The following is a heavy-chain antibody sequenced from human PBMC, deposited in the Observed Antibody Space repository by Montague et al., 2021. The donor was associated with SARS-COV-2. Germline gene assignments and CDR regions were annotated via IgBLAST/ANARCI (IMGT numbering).Heavy chain of an antibody. V-gene: IGHV4-31*03. CDR1: RGSISSGGNY. CDR2: SYYSGST. J-gene: IGHJ5*02. D-gene: IGHD6-13*01. Sequence: LSLTCTVSRGSISSGGNYWSWIRQHPVKGLEWIGYSYYSGSTYYNPSLKSRVSISVDTSKNQFSLKLSSVTAADTAVYYCARGRRYSSTWYGAFDPWGQGRQVTVSS. CDR3: ARGRRYSSTWYGAFDP.